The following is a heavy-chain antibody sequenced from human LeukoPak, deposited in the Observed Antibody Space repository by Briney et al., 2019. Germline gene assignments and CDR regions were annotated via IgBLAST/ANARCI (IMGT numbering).Heavy chain of an antibody. Sequence: PSETLSLTCTVSGGSISSSSYYWGWIRQPPGKGLEWIGSIYYSGSTNYNPSLKSRVTISLDTSKNQFSLKLSSVTAADTAVYYCARGVSGSYCSDYWGQGALVTVSS. CDR2: IYYSGST. CDR3: ARGVSGSYCSDY. D-gene: IGHD1-26*01. V-gene: IGHV4-39*07. CDR1: GGSISSSSYY. J-gene: IGHJ4*02.